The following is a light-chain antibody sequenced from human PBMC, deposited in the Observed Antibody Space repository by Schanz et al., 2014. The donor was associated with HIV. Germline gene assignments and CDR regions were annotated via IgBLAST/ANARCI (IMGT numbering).Light chain of an antibody. Sequence: QSVLTQPPSVSGTPGQRVTISCSGSTSNIGRYTVNWYQHLPGTAPKFLIYSNSQRPSGVPDRFSGSGSGASASLAISGLQSEDVSDFFCATWDDSLDGWVFGGGTKLTVL. V-gene: IGLV1-44*01. CDR2: SNS. CDR3: ATWDDSLDGWV. J-gene: IGLJ3*02. CDR1: TSNIGRYT.